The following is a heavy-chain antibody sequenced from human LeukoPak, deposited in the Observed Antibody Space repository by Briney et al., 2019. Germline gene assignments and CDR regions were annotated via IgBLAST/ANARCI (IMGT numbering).Heavy chain of an antibody. D-gene: IGHD3-3*01. J-gene: IGHJ4*02. V-gene: IGHV4-59*01. CDR1: GGSISSYY. CDR3: AGGEAITIFGVVPFDY. CDR2: IYYSGST. Sequence: SETLSLTCTVSGGSISSYYWSWIRQPPGKGLEWIGYIYYSGSTNYNPSLKSRVTISVDTSKNQFSLKLSSVTAADTAVYYCAGGEAITIFGVVPFDYWGQGTLVTVSS.